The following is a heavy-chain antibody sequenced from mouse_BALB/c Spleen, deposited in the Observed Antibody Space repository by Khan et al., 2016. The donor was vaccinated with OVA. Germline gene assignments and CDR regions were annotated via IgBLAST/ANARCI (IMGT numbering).Heavy chain of an antibody. CDR3: AREGNYYGPLDY. J-gene: IGHJ2*01. V-gene: IGHV3-2*02. CDR2: ISYSGST. D-gene: IGHD1-1*01. Sequence: EVQLQESGPGLVKPSQSLSLTCTVTGYSITSDYAWNWIRQFPGNKLEWMGYISYSGSTSYNPSLKSRISITRDTSKNQFFLQLNSVTTEDTATYYWAREGNYYGPLDYWGQGTTLTGSS. CDR1: GYSITSDYA.